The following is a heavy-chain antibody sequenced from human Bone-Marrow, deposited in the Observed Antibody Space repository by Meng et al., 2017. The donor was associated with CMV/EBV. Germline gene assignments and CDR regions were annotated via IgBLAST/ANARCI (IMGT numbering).Heavy chain of an antibody. D-gene: IGHD3-3*01. CDR1: GFTFDDYA. Sequence: GGSLRLSCAASGFTFDDYAMHWVRQAPGKGLEWVSGISWNSGSIGYADSVKGRFTISRDNAKNSLYLQMNSLRAEDMALYYCAKDIGHDFPLSYGMDVWGQGTTVTVSS. CDR3: AKDIGHDFPLSYGMDV. J-gene: IGHJ6*02. V-gene: IGHV3-9*03. CDR2: ISWNSGSI.